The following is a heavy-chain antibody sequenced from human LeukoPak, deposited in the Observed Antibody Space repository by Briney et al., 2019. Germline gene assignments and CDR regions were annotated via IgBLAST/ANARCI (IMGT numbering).Heavy chain of an antibody. CDR3: AKAQRGMGLWFGELLYDAFDI. Sequence: PGGSLRLSCAASGFTFDDYAMHWVRQAPGKGLEWVSGISWNSGSIGYADSVKGRFTISRDNAKNPLYLQMNSLRAEDTALYYCAKAQRGMGLWFGELLYDAFDIWGQGTMVTVSS. CDR2: ISWNSGSI. J-gene: IGHJ3*02. D-gene: IGHD3-10*01. CDR1: GFTFDDYA. V-gene: IGHV3-9*01.